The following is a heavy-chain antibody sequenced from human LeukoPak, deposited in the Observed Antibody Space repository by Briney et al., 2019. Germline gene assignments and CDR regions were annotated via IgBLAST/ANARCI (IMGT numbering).Heavy chain of an antibody. CDR3: ARGLKQWLVVT. CDR2: IYTSGST. Sequence: PSETLSLTCTVSGGPISSYYWSWIRQPPGKGLEWIGYIYTSGSTNYNPSLKSRVTISVDTSKNQFSLKLSSVTAADTAVYYCARGLKQWLVVTWGQGTMVTVSS. CDR1: GGPISSYY. D-gene: IGHD6-19*01. V-gene: IGHV4-4*09. J-gene: IGHJ3*01.